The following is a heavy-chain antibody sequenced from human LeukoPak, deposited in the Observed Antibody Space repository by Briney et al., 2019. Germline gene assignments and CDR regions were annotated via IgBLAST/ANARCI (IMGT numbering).Heavy chain of an antibody. Sequence: PSETLPLTCTVSGGSISSYYWSWIRQPPGKGLEWIGEINHSGSTNYNPSLKSRVTISVDTSKNQFSLKLSSVTAADTAVYYCARGALMVRGVIITGNWFDPWGQGTLVTVSS. CDR2: INHSGST. V-gene: IGHV4-34*01. J-gene: IGHJ5*02. D-gene: IGHD3-10*01. CDR1: GGSISSYY. CDR3: ARGALMVRGVIITGNWFDP.